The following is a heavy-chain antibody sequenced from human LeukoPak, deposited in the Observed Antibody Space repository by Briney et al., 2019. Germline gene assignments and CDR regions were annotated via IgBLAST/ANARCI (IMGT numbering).Heavy chain of an antibody. CDR1: GFTFSHSW. J-gene: IGHJ4*02. V-gene: IGHV3-74*03. CDR2: IHPDGSIT. Sequence: GGSLRLSCVASGFTFSHSWMTWVRQAPGTGLVWVSRIHPDGSITTYADSVKGRFTISRDNAKNSLYLQMNSLRADDTAVYYCVKDSPPRYSGSPPAYWGQGTLVTVSS. D-gene: IGHD1-26*01. CDR3: VKDSPPRYSGSPPAY.